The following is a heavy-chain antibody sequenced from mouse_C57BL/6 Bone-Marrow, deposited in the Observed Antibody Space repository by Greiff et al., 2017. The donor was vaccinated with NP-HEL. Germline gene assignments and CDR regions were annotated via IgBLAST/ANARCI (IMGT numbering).Heavy chain of an antibody. V-gene: IGHV1-50*01. D-gene: IGHD2-13*01. Sequence: VQLQQPGAELVKPGASVKLSCKASGYTFTSYWMQWVKQRPGQGLEWIGEIDPSDSYTNYNQKFKGKATLTVDTSSSTAYMQLSSLTSEYSAVYYCARYSDAYWGQGTLVTVSA. CDR2: IDPSDSYT. CDR1: GYTFTSYW. J-gene: IGHJ3*01. CDR3: ARYSDAY.